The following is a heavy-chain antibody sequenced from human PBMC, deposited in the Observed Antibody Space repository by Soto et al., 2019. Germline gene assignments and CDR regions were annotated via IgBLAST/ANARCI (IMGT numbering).Heavy chain of an antibody. Sequence: EASVKVSCKASGFTFTSSAVQWVRQARGQRLEWIGWIVVGSGNTNYAQKFQERVTITRDMSTSTAYMELSSLRSEDTAVYYCAADRASYYDFWSGYSGYYGMDVWGQGTTVTVSS. D-gene: IGHD3-3*01. V-gene: IGHV1-58*01. CDR1: GFTFTSSA. J-gene: IGHJ6*02. CDR2: IVVGSGNT. CDR3: AADRASYYDFWSGYSGYYGMDV.